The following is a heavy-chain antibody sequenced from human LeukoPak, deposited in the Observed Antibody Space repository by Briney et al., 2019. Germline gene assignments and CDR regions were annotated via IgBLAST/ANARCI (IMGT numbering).Heavy chain of an antibody. D-gene: IGHD3-3*01. V-gene: IGHV1-8*03. Sequence: ASVKVSCKASGYTFTSYDINWVRQATGQGLEWMGWMSPNSGNTGYAQKFQGRVTITRNTSISTAYMELSSLRSEDTAVYYCARGPYYDFWSGYYPSDAFDIWGQGTMVTVSS. J-gene: IGHJ3*02. CDR1: GYTFTSYD. CDR2: MSPNSGNT. CDR3: ARGPYYDFWSGYYPSDAFDI.